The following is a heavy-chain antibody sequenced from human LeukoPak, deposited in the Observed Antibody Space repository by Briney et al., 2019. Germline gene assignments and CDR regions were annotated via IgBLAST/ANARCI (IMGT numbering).Heavy chain of an antibody. D-gene: IGHD4-23*01. Sequence: GKSLRLSCAASGFIFSTYGMHWVRQAPGKGLEWVALIWYDGSNKFYADSVKGRFTISRDNSKNTLYLQMNSLRAEDTAVYYCARDRRWNIDYWGQGTLVTVSS. V-gene: IGHV3-33*01. CDR2: IWYDGSNK. J-gene: IGHJ4*02. CDR3: ARDRRWNIDY. CDR1: GFIFSTYG.